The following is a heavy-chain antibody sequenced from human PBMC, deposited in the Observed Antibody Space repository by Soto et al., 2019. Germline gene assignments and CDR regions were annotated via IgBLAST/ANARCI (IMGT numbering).Heavy chain of an antibody. CDR3: TTTRPYLNYYYYGMDV. Sequence: GGSLRLACAASGFTFSNAWMNWVRQAPGKGLEWVGRIKSKTDGGTTDYAAPVKGRFTISRDDSKNTLYLQMNSLKTEDTAVYYCTTTRPYLNYYYYGMDVWGQGTTVTVSS. CDR1: GFTFSNAW. J-gene: IGHJ6*02. V-gene: IGHV3-15*07. D-gene: IGHD3-3*01. CDR2: IKSKTDGGTT.